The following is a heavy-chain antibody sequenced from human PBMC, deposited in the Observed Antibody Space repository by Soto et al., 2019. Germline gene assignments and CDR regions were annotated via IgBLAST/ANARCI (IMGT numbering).Heavy chain of an antibody. J-gene: IGHJ4*02. CDR3: AKAIYGDYAPFDF. CDR2: ISYDESEK. Sequence: QVQLAESEGGVVQPGRSLRLTCAASGFTFSSYGMHWVRQAPGKGLEWVAVISYDESEKHYADSVKGRLTISRDNSKNTLYLQMNSLRTEDTAIYYCAKAIYGDYAPFDFWGQGTLVTVSS. D-gene: IGHD4-17*01. V-gene: IGHV3-30*18. CDR1: GFTFSSYG.